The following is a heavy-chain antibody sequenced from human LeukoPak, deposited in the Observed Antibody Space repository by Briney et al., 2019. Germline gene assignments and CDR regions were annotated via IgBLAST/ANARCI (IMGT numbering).Heavy chain of an antibody. CDR2: ISAYNGNT. CDR1: GYTFTSYG. J-gene: IGHJ4*02. Sequence: ASVKVSCKASGYTFTSYGISWVRQAPGQGLEWMGWISAYNGNTNYAQKLQGRVTMTTDTSTSTAYMELRSLRSDDTAVYYCAGGAPLGYCSGGSCYLDYWGQGTLVTVSS. CDR3: AGGAPLGYCSGGSCYLDY. D-gene: IGHD2-15*01. V-gene: IGHV1-18*01.